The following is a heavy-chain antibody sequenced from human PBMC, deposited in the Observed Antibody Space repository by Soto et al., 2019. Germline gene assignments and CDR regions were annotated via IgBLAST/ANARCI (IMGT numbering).Heavy chain of an antibody. D-gene: IGHD5-18*01. V-gene: IGHV4-4*02. J-gene: IGHJ6*02. CDR2: IYHSGST. CDR3: ARVGYSYGRGYYYGMDV. CDR1: GGSISSSNW. Sequence: QVQLQESGPGLVKPSGTLSLTCAVSGGSISSSNWWSWVRQPPGKGLEWIGEIYHSGSTNYNPSLKSRVTISVDKSKNQFSLKLSSVTDADTAVYYCARVGYSYGRGYYYGMDVWGQGTTVTVSS.